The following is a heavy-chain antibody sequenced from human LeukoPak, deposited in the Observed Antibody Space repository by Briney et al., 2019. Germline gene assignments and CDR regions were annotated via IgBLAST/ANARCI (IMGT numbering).Heavy chain of an antibody. J-gene: IGHJ4*02. D-gene: IGHD3-22*01. CDR3: ARLDNSGYFCY. V-gene: IGHV3-7*01. CDR1: GFTLSSNW. Sequence: GGSLRLSCAASGFTLSSNWMSWVRQAPGKGLEWVANIKQDGSEIHYPDSVKGRFTISRDNAKNSLYLQMNSLRAEDTAVYYCARLDNSGYFCYWGQGTLVTVSS. CDR2: IKQDGSEI.